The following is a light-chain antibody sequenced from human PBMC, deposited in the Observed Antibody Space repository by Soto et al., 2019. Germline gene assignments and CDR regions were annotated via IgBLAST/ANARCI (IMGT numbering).Light chain of an antibody. V-gene: IGLV2-14*01. CDR3: SSLTSTNTLA. Sequence: QSALTQPASVSGSPGQSITISCTGTSSDVGGYNYVSWYQQHPDKAPKLMIYEVSYRPSGVSNRFSGSKSGNTASLTISGLQAEDEAGYYCSSLTSTNTLAFGGGTKVTVL. J-gene: IGLJ2*01. CDR1: SSDVGGYNY. CDR2: EVS.